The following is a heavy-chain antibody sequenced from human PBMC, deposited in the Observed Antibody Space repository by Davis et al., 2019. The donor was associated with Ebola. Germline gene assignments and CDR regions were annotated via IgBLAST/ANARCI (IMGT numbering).Heavy chain of an antibody. CDR1: GYTFTSYG. V-gene: IGHV1-18*01. Sequence: ASVKVSCKASGYTFTSYGISWVRQAPGQGLEWMGWIHTYNGYTNTAQKFRGRVTMTTDTSTSTAYMELRSLRSDDTAMYYCAREHGDYGGYFDYWGQGSLVTVSS. CDR2: IHTYNGYT. CDR3: AREHGDYGGYFDY. J-gene: IGHJ4*02. D-gene: IGHD4-17*01.